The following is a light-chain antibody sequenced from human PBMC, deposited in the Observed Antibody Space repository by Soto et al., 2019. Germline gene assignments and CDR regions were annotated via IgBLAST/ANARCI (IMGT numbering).Light chain of an antibody. CDR2: AAS. CDR1: RDIGSD. CDR3: QQYNNWPPTWT. Sequence: DIQMTHSPSTLSRSLGARVTITCRASRDIGSDLSWYQQKPGKAPTLLIYAASNLQSGVPSRFRGSRSGTEFTLTISSLRSEDFAVYYCQQYNNWPPTWTFGQGTKVDI. V-gene: IGKV1-17*01. J-gene: IGKJ1*01.